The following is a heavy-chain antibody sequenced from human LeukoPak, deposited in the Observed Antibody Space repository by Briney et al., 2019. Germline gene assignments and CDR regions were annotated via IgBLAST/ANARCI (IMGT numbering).Heavy chain of an antibody. D-gene: IGHD1-26*01. Sequence: GGSLRLSCAASGFTFSGTDMHWVRQASGKGLEWVGRIRSKANSYATAYAASVKGRFTISRDDSKNTAYLQMNSLKAEDTAVYYCTSRRLVGATIDFDYWAREPWSPSPQ. CDR2: IRSKANSYAT. CDR3: TSRRLVGATIDFDY. J-gene: IGHJ4*02. CDR1: GFTFSGTD. V-gene: IGHV3-73*01.